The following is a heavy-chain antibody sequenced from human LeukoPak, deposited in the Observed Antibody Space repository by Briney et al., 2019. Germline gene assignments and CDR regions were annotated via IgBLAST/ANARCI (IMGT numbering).Heavy chain of an antibody. D-gene: IGHD3-10*01. CDR3: ARLEGYYGSGSTNWFDP. V-gene: IGHV4-59*08. Sequence: GSLSLTCTVSGGSISSYYWSWIRQPPGKGLEWIGYIHYSGSTNYNPSVKSRVTISVDTSKNQFSLRLSSVTAADTAVYYCARLEGYYGSGSTNWFDPWGQGTLVTVSS. J-gene: IGHJ5*02. CDR2: IHYSGST. CDR1: GGSISSYY.